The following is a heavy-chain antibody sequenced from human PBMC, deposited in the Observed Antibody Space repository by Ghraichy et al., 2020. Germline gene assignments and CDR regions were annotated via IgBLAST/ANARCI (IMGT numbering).Heavy chain of an antibody. CDR1: GFTFNDHG. D-gene: IGHD5/OR15-5a*01. J-gene: IGHJ6*02. CDR3: ARTRLYDPDYYYAMDV. Sequence: GGSLRLSCAASGFTFNDHGMHWVRQAPGKGLEWVAVIWFDGDKKYYADSAKGRFTISRDSSKNTLYLQMNSLRVEDTAVFYCARTRLYDPDYYYAMDVWGRGTTVIVSS. V-gene: IGHV3-33*01. CDR2: IWFDGDKK.